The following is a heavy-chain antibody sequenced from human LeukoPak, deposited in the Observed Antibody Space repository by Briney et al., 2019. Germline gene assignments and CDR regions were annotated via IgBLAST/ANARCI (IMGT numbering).Heavy chain of an antibody. CDR2: ISYDGSNK. V-gene: IGHV3-30-3*01. Sequence: GGSLRLSCAASGFTFSSYAMHWVRQAPGKGLEWVAVISYDGSNKYYADSVKGRFTISRDNSKNTLYLQMNSLRAEDTAVYYCARDTRYSYYFDYWGQGTLVTVSS. CDR1: GFTFSSYA. D-gene: IGHD5-18*01. CDR3: ARDTRYSYYFDY. J-gene: IGHJ4*02.